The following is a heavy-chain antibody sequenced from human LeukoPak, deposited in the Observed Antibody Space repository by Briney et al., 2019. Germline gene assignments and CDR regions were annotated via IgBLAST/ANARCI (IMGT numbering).Heavy chain of an antibody. Sequence: ASVRVSCKASGYTFTSYGISWVRQAPGQGLEWMGRISAYNGNTNYAQELQGRVTMTTDTSTSTAYMELRSLRSDDTAVYYCARVVLDYYDSSGYQGAVDYWGQGTLVTVSS. CDR2: ISAYNGNT. V-gene: IGHV1-18*01. CDR3: ARVVLDYYDSSGYQGAVDY. CDR1: GYTFTSYG. J-gene: IGHJ4*02. D-gene: IGHD3-22*01.